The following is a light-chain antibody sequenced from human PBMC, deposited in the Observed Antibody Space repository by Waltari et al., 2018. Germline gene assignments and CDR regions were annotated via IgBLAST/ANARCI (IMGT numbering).Light chain of an antibody. CDR3: QHYVSLPVT. CDR1: QSGSRA. J-gene: IGKJ1*01. Sequence: EIVLTQSPGTLSLSPGERATLSCRASQSGSRALAWYQQNPGQAPRLLIYGASNRATGIPDRFSGSGSGTDCSLIISRLEPEDFAVYYCQHYVSLPVTFGQGTKVEIK. CDR2: GAS. V-gene: IGKV3-20*01.